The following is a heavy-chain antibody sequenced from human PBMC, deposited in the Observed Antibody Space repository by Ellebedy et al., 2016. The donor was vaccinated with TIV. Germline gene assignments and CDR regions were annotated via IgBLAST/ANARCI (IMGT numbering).Heavy chain of an antibody. V-gene: IGHV3-53*01. Sequence: GGSLRLSCAASGFTVSSNYMSWVRQAPGRGLEWVSTIYSSGGTYYAGSVKGRFTISRDNSKNTLYLQMNSLRAEDTATYYCARDRITGVGMWYFDLWGRGTLVTVSS. J-gene: IGHJ2*01. CDR3: ARDRITGVGMWYFDL. D-gene: IGHD1-14*01. CDR1: GFTVSSNY. CDR2: IYSSGGT.